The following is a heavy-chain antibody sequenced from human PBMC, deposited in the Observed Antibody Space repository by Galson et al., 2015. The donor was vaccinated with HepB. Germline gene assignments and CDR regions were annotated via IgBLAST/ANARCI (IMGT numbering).Heavy chain of an antibody. CDR1: GFTFSSYA. Sequence: SLRLSCAASGFTFSSYAMSWVRQAPGKGLEWVSAISGSGGSTYYADSVKGRFTISRDNSKNTLYLQMNSLRAEDTAVYYCAKDLSWEAMGYYYGMDVWGQGTTVTVSS. CDR3: AKDLSWEAMGYYYGMDV. D-gene: IGHD1-26*01. CDR2: ISGSGGST. J-gene: IGHJ6*02. V-gene: IGHV3-23*01.